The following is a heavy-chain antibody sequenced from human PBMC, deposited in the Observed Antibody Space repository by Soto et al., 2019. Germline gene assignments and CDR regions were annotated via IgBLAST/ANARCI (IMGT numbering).Heavy chain of an antibody. CDR1: GGSIISHY. CDR3: ARGGWSLDY. V-gene: IGHV4-59*11. Sequence: QVQLQESGPGLVKPWETLSLTCSVSGGSIISHYWSWIRQPPGKGLEWIGYIHYTGSTDYNPSLRSRLTISVATSKNQFSLKLSSVTAADTAVYYCARGGWSLDYWGQGTLVTVSS. D-gene: IGHD2-15*01. CDR2: IHYTGST. J-gene: IGHJ4*02.